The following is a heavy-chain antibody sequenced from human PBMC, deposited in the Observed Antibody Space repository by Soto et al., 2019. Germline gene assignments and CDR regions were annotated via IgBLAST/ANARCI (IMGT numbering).Heavy chain of an antibody. Sequence: PGGSLRLSCAASGFTVSSNHMSWVRQAPGKGLEWVSVIYSGGSTYYADSMKGRFTISRDNSRNTLYLQMNSLRAEDTAVYYCARVLDGGFLTRYYYMDVWGKGTTVTVSS. V-gene: IGHV3-66*01. CDR3: ARVLDGGFLTRYYYMDV. D-gene: IGHD2-15*01. CDR1: GFTVSSNH. CDR2: IYSGGST. J-gene: IGHJ6*03.